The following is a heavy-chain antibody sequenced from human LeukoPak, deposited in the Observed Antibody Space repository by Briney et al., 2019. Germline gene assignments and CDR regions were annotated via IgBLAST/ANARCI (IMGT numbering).Heavy chain of an antibody. CDR3: ARLDATRGGDY. CDR2: IYPGDSDT. V-gene: IGHV5-51*01. D-gene: IGHD2-15*01. J-gene: IGHJ4*02. CDR1: GTTSAGYW. Sequence: GASLQISCKGSGTTSAGYWFGGVRQLPGKGLEWMGIIYPGDSDTRYSPSFQGQVIISADKSINTAYLEWGSLKASDTAMYYCARLDATRGGDYWGQGTLVTVSS.